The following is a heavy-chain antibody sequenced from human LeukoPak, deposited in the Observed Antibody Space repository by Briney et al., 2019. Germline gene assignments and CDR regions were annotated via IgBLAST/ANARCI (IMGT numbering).Heavy chain of an antibody. D-gene: IGHD3-16*01. CDR1: GFTFSSHG. J-gene: IGHJ4*02. Sequence: QPGRSLRLSCGASGFTFSSHGMHWVRQAPGKGLEWVAVISYDGSSESYADPVKGRFTISRDNSRNTVYLQMNSLRTEDTAVFYCARDGYSDSYFDYWGQGTLVTVSS. V-gene: IGHV3-30-3*01. CDR3: ARDGYSDSYFDY. CDR2: ISYDGSSE.